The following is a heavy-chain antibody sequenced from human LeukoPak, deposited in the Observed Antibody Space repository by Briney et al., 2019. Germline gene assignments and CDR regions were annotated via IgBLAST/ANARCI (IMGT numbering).Heavy chain of an antibody. Sequence: GGSLRLSCAASGFTFSSYGMHWVRQAPGKGLEWVAVISYDGSNKYYADSVKGRFTISRDNSKNTLYLQMNSLRAEDTAVYYCARIRTEHIVVVTAILADAFDIWGQGTMVTVSS. CDR3: ARIRTEHIVVVTAILADAFDI. J-gene: IGHJ3*02. D-gene: IGHD2-21*02. V-gene: IGHV3-30*19. CDR1: GFTFSSYG. CDR2: ISYDGSNK.